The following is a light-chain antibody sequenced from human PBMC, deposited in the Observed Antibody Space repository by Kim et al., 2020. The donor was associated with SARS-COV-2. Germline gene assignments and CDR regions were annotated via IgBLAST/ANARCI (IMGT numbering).Light chain of an antibody. J-gene: IGKJ2*03. V-gene: IGKV1-39*01. CDR2: VAS. CDR3: QQSNLTTFS. Sequence: SVSVGDRVTIFCRASQSINPYLDWFQQKPMIAPKLLIYVASSLESGVPSRFSGSGFETDFTLAIRSSQCEDSATYYCQQSNLTTFSFGQGTKLE. CDR1: QSINPY.